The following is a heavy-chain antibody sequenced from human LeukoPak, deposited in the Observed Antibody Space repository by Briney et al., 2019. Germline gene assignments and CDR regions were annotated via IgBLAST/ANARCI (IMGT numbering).Heavy chain of an antibody. V-gene: IGHV4-34*01. CDR1: GGSFSGYY. CDR2: INHSGST. J-gene: IGHJ3*02. D-gene: IGHD4-23*01. CDR3: ASDGGVGNNAFDI. Sequence: SETLSLTCAVYGGSFSGYYWSWIRQPPGKGLEWIGEINHSGSTNYNPSLKSRVTISVDTSKNQFSLKLSSVTAADTAAYYCASDGGVGNNAFDIWGQGTMVTVSS.